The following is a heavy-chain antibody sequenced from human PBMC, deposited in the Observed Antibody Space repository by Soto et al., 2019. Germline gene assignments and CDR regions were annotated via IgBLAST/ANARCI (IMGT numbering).Heavy chain of an antibody. Sequence: EVQLLESGGGLEHPGGSLXXSXXXXXXXXXTXXXXXXXXAXGKGLEWVSAISGSGDSTYYADSVKGRFTISRDNSKNTLYLQMNSLRAEDTAVYYCAKDRSGSNYWGQGTLVTVSS. D-gene: IGHD1-26*01. CDR2: ISGSGDST. CDR3: AKDRSGSNY. J-gene: IGHJ4*02. V-gene: IGHV3-23*01. CDR1: XXXXXTXX.